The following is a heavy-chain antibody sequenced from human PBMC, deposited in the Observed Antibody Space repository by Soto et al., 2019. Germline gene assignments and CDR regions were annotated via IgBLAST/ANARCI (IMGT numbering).Heavy chain of an antibody. CDR2: ISGSGGST. CDR1: GFTFSSYA. J-gene: IGHJ4*02. Sequence: GSLRLSCAASGFTFSSYAMSWVRQAPGKGLEWVSAISGSGGSTYYADSVKGRFTISRDNSKNTLYLQMNSLRAEDTAVYYCAKDDYDILTGYPDYWGQGTLVTVSS. V-gene: IGHV3-23*01. D-gene: IGHD3-9*01. CDR3: AKDDYDILTGYPDY.